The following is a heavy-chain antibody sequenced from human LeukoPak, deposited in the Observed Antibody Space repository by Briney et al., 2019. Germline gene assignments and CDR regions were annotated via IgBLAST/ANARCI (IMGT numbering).Heavy chain of an antibody. D-gene: IGHD5-12*01. CDR3: ARVERWLRVVDY. CDR2: IYYSGST. V-gene: IGHV4-39*07. J-gene: IGHJ4*02. Sequence: PSETLSLTCTVSGGSISSSSYYWGWIRQPPGKGLEWIGSIYYSGSTYYNPSLKSRVTISVDTSKNQFSLKLSSVTAADTAVYYCARVERWLRVVDYWGQGTLVTVSS. CDR1: GGSISSSSYY.